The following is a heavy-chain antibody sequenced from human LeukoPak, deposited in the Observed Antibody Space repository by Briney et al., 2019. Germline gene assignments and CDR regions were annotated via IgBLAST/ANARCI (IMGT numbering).Heavy chain of an antibody. J-gene: IGHJ4*02. V-gene: IGHV3-64*01. Sequence: GGSLRLSCAASGFTFSSYAMHWVRQAPGKGLEYVSAISSNGGSTYYANSVKGRFTISRDNSKNMLYLQMGSLRAEDMAVYYCARDSEVGATDYWGQGTLVTVSS. CDR3: ARDSEVGATDY. CDR2: ISSNGGST. D-gene: IGHD1-26*01. CDR1: GFTFSSYA.